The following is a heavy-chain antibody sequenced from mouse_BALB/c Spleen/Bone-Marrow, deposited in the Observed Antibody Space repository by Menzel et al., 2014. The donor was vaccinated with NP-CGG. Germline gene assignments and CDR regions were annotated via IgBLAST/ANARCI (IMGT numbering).Heavy chain of an antibody. CDR1: GFTFSSFG. J-gene: IGHJ1*01. Sequence: DVKLQESGGGLVQPGGSRKLSCAASGFTFSSFGMHWVRQAPEKGLEWVAYINSGSSITYYADTLKGRFTISRDNPKNTLFLQMTSLRSEDTAIYYCTRSRGNWDDFDVWGAGTTVTVSS. CDR2: INSGSSIT. CDR3: TRSRGNWDDFDV. V-gene: IGHV5-17*02. D-gene: IGHD4-1*01.